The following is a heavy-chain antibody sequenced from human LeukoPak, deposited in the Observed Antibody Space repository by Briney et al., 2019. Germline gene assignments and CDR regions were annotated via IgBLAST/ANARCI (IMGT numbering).Heavy chain of an antibody. J-gene: IGHJ6*02. V-gene: IGHV3-7*05. CDR3: ARDGITGYYYYYGMDV. CDR1: GFTFSTYW. D-gene: IGHD1-20*01. Sequence: GGSLRLSCAASGFTFSTYWMSWVRQAPGKGLEWVANIKKDGSEKHYVDSVKGRFTISRDDAKNSLYLQMNSLRAEDTAVYYCARDGITGYYYYYGMDVWGQGTTVTVSS. CDR2: IKKDGSEK.